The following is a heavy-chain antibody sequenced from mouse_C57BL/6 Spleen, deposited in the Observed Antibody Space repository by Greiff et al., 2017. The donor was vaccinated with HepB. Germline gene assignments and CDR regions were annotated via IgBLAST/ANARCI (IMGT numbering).Heavy chain of an antibody. Sequence: DVKLVESGPGLVKPSQSLSLTCSVTGYSITSGYYWNWIRQFPGNKLEWMGYISYDGSNNYNPSLKNRISITRDTSKNQFFLKLNSVTTEDTATYYCARDDSSGYDYWGQGTTLTVSS. J-gene: IGHJ2*01. V-gene: IGHV3-6*01. CDR2: ISYDGSN. CDR3: ARDDSSGYDY. CDR1: GYSITSGYY. D-gene: IGHD3-2*02.